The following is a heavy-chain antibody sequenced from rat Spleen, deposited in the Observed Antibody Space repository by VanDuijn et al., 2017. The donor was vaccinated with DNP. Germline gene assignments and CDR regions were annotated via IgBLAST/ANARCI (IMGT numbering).Heavy chain of an antibody. Sequence: EVKLVESGGGLVQPGRSLKLSCAASGFNFNDYWMGWVRQAPGKGLEWIGQINKDSSTITYIPSLKVKFTISRDNAQNTLYLQMSKLGSEDTAIYYCARGPNYGGWPDYFDYWGQGVMVTVSS. CDR1: GFNFNDYW. CDR3: ARGPNYGGWPDYFDY. D-gene: IGHD1-11*01. J-gene: IGHJ2*01. V-gene: IGHV4-2*01. CDR2: INKDSSTI.